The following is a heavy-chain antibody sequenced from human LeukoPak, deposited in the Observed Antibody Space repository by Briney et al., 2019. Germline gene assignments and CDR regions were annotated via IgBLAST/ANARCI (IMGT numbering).Heavy chain of an antibody. V-gene: IGHV4-59*01. CDR2: ISYSGST. D-gene: IGHD3-22*01. Sequence: SETLSLTCTVSGDSLSNYYWSWIRQPPGKGLEWVGYISYSGSTNYNPSLKSRVTISVDTSKNQFSLKLSSVTAADTAVYYCARVAGGQYYYDSPTGPAFDIWGQGTMVTVSS. J-gene: IGHJ3*02. CDR3: ARVAGGQYYYDSPTGPAFDI. CDR1: GDSLSNYY.